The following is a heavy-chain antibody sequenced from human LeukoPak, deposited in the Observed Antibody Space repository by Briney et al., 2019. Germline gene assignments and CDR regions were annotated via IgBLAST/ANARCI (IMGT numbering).Heavy chain of an antibody. CDR2: ITSNVGST. Sequence: PGGSLRLSCAASGFTFSSYAMHWVRQAPGKGLEYVSAITSNVGSTYYANSVKGRFTISSDNHKHTLYLQMGSLRDEDMAVYYCATASLSGWYDYWGQGTLVTISS. V-gene: IGHV3-64*01. J-gene: IGHJ4*02. CDR3: ATASLSGWYDY. CDR1: GFTFSSYA. D-gene: IGHD6-19*01.